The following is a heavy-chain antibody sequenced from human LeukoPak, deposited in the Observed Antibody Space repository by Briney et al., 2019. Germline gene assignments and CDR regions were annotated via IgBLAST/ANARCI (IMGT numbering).Heavy chain of an antibody. V-gene: IGHV3-20*04. D-gene: IGHD6-13*01. CDR3: ARDPGIAAAEDDY. CDR1: GFTFDDYG. Sequence: PRGSLGLSCAASGFTFDDYGMSWVRQAPGKGLEWASGINWNGGSTGYADSVKGRFTISRDNAKNSLYLQMNSLRAEDTALYYCARDPGIAAAEDDYWGQGTLVTVSS. J-gene: IGHJ4*02. CDR2: INWNGGST.